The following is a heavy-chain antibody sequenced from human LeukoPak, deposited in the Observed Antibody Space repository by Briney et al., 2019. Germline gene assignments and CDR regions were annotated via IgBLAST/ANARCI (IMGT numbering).Heavy chain of an antibody. J-gene: IGHJ4*02. D-gene: IGHD6-6*01. V-gene: IGHV4-34*01. CDR3: ARLGQLEVGGPKRMTFDY. CDR1: GGSFSGYY. CDR2: INHSGST. Sequence: KPSETLSLTCAVYGGSFSGYYWSWIRQPPGKGLEWIGEINHSGSTNYNPSLKSRVTISVDTSKNRFSLKLSSVTAADTAVYYCARLGQLEVGGPKRMTFDYWGQGTLVTVSS.